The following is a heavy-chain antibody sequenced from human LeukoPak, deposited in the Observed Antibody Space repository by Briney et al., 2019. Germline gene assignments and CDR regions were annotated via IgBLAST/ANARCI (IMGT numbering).Heavy chain of an antibody. CDR3: ARDMVVGAPGADY. V-gene: IGHV3-7*03. CDR2: IKQDGSQK. J-gene: IGHJ4*02. CDR1: GFTFTNYW. D-gene: IGHD1-26*01. Sequence: PGGSLRLSCAASGFTFTNYWMSWVRQAPGKGLEWVANIKQDGSQKFYVDSVKGRFTISRDNAKYSLYLQMNSLRAEDTAVYYCARDMVVGAPGADYWGQGTLVTVSS.